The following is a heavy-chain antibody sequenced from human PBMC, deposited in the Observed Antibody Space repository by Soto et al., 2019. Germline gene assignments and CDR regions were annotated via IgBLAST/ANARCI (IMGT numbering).Heavy chain of an antibody. D-gene: IGHD1-26*01. CDR3: ARDSGSYWGGDFDS. V-gene: IGHV4-59*01. J-gene: IGHJ4*02. CDR2: IYYSGTT. Sequence: SETLSLTCTVSVGSISNYYWSWIRQPPGKGLEWIGYIYYSGTTNYNPSLKSRVTISVDTSKNQFSLKLSSVTAADAAVYYCARDSGSYWGGDFDSWGQGTRVSVSS. CDR1: VGSISNYY.